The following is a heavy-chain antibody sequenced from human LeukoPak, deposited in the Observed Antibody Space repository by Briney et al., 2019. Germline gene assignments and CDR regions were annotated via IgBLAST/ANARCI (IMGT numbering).Heavy chain of an antibody. V-gene: IGHV1-2*02. CDR2: INPDSGGT. Sequence: ASVKVSCKASGYTFTAYYVHWVRQAPGQGLEWMGWINPDSGGTKYEQYFQGRVTMTRDRSIGTAYMELSSLRSDDTAVYYCATSRGDYWGQGTLVTVSS. CDR3: ATSRGDY. J-gene: IGHJ4*02. CDR1: GYTFTAYY. D-gene: IGHD1/OR15-1a*01.